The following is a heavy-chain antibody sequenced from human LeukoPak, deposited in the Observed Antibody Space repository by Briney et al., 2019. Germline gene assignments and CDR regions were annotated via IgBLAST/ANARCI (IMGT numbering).Heavy chain of an antibody. V-gene: IGHV1-69*02. Sequence: ASVKVSCKASGGTFSSYTINWVRQAPGQGLEWMGRIIPILGIANYAQKFQGRVTITADKSTSTAYMELSNLRSEDTAVYYCARPRRGGDILTGYYPLDYWGQGTLVTVSS. CDR2: IIPILGIA. J-gene: IGHJ4*02. D-gene: IGHD3-9*01. CDR3: ARPRRGGDILTGYYPLDY. CDR1: GGTFSSYT.